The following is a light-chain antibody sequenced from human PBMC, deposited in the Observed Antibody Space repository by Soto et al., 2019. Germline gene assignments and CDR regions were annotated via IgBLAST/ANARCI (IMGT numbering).Light chain of an antibody. V-gene: IGKV1-5*03. CDR2: KTS. CDR1: QSLGRW. J-gene: IGKJ2*01. Sequence: DIQMTQSPSTLSASVGDRVTITCRASQSLGRWLAWYQQKPGKAPELLIYKTSTLERGVPSRFSGSGSGTEFTLTISSLQPDDFATYYCQEYKTGPGYNFGQGTRLVIK. CDR3: QEYKTGPGYN.